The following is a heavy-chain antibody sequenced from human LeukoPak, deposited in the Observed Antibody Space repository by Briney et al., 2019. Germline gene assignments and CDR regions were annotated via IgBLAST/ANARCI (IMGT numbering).Heavy chain of an antibody. V-gene: IGHV1-46*01. D-gene: IGHD3-3*01. Sequence: ASVKVSCKASGYSLTYYYIHRVRQAPGQGLEWMGTINPSGGSTTYAQKFQGRVIMTGDTSTSTVYMELSGVTSEDTAVYYCAREVHDFWSADSSRYMDVWGKGTTVTVAS. CDR2: INPSGGST. J-gene: IGHJ6*03. CDR1: GYSLTYYY. CDR3: AREVHDFWSADSSRYMDV.